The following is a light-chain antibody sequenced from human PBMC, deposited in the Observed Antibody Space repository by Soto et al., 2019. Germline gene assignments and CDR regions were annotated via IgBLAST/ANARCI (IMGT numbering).Light chain of an antibody. V-gene: IGLV1-44*01. J-gene: IGLJ1*01. CDR3: AAWDDSLNGSYV. Sequence: QSVLTQPPSASGTPGQRVTISCSGSSSNIGGNTVTWYQQLPGAAPKLLIYSNNQRPSGVPDRFSGSKSGTLASLAISGLQSEDEADYYCAAWDDSLNGSYVFGTGTKVTVL. CDR2: SNN. CDR1: SSNIGGNT.